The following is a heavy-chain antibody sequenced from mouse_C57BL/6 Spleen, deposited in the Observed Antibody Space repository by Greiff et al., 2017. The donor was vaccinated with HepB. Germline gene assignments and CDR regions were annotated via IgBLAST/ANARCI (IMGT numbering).Heavy chain of an antibody. CDR3: ARQDYYGSSPLYFDY. D-gene: IGHD1-1*01. CDR1: GYTFTSYG. J-gene: IGHJ2*01. CDR2: IYPRSGNT. V-gene: IGHV1-81*01. Sequence: QVQLQQSGAELARPGASVKLSCKASGYTFTSYGISWVKQRTGQGLEWIGEIYPRSGNTYYNEKFKGKATLTADKSSSTAYMELRSLTSEDSAVYFCARQDYYGSSPLYFDYWGQGTTLTVSS.